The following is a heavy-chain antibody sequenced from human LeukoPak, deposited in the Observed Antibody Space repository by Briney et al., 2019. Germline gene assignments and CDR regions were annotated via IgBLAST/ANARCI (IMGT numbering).Heavy chain of an antibody. V-gene: IGHV4-39*02. CDR3: ARDSPKTATNDY. CDR2: IYYSGST. Sequence: SETLSLTCTVSGGSISSSSYYWGWIRQPPGRGLEWIGSIYYSGSTYYNPSLKSRVTISVDTSKNQFSLKLSSVTAADTAVYYCARDSPKTATNDYWGQGTLVTVSS. D-gene: IGHD2-8*01. CDR1: GGSISSSSYY. J-gene: IGHJ4*02.